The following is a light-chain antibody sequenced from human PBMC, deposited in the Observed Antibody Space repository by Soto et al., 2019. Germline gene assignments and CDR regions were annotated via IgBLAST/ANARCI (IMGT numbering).Light chain of an antibody. V-gene: IGKV3-15*01. CDR2: GAS. Sequence: TQFPSSLSWSPGERANLCCGASPSVTNFLAWYQQKPGQAPRLLIYGASTRATVIPAGFSGSGSGTEFTLTISRLQSEDFAVYYCQQYHSWPPTFGQGTKVDI. CDR3: QQYHSWPPT. CDR1: PSVTNF. J-gene: IGKJ1*01.